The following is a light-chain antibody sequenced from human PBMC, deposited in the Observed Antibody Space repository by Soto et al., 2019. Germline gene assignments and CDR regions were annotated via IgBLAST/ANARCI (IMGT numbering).Light chain of an antibody. CDR1: QNILYSSNNKNY. CDR2: WAS. CDR3: QHYYSSPYT. J-gene: IGKJ2*01. V-gene: IGKV4-1*01. Sequence: DIVMTQSPDSLAVSLGERATINCKSSQNILYSSNNKNYLAWYQQKPGQSPKVLISWASTRESGVPDRFSGSGSGTDFTLTISILQAEDVAVYYFQHYYSSPYTFGQGTKLEIK.